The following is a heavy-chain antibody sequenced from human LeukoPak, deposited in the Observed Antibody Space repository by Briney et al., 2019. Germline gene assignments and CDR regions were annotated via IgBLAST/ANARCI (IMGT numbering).Heavy chain of an antibody. D-gene: IGHD3-22*01. J-gene: IGHJ4*02. CDR1: GGTFISYA. CDR2: IIPIFGTE. Sequence: SVKVSCKASGGTFISYAISWVRQAPGQGLEGMGGIIPIFGTENYAQKFQGRVTITADKSTSTAYMELSSLRSEDTAVYYCARGASSGYKPTDYWGQGTLVTVSS. CDR3: ARGASSGYKPTDY. V-gene: IGHV1-69*06.